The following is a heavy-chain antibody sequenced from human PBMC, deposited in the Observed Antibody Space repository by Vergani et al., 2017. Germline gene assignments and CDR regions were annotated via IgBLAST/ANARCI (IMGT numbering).Heavy chain of an antibody. Sequence: QVQLPESGPGLVKPSETLSLTCTVSGGSISSYYWSWIRQPPGKGLEWIGYIYYSGSTNYNPSLKSRVTISVDTSKNQFSLKLSSVTAADTAVYYCARGRGWFDPWGQGTLVTVSS. V-gene: IGHV4-59*01. CDR2: IYYSGST. CDR1: GGSISSYY. CDR3: ARGRGWFDP. J-gene: IGHJ5*02.